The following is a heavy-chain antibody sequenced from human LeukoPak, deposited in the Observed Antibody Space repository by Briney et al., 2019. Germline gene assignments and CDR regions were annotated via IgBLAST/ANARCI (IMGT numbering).Heavy chain of an antibody. V-gene: IGHV3-30*03. CDR2: ISYDGSNK. J-gene: IGHJ1*01. CDR3: ATVGVVVVPAAPKH. Sequence: GRSLRLSCAASGFTFSTYGMHWVRQAPGKGLEWVAVISYDGSNKYYADSVKGRFTISRDNSKYTLYLQMNSLRAEDTAVYYCATVGVVVVPAAPKHWGQGTLVTVSS. D-gene: IGHD2-2*01. CDR1: GFTFSTYG.